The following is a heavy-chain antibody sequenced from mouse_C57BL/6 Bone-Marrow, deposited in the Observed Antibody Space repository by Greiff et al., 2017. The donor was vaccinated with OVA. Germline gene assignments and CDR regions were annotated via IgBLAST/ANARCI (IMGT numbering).Heavy chain of an antibody. CDR2: ISNGGGST. D-gene: IGHD1-1*01. J-gene: IGHJ4*01. V-gene: IGHV5-12*01. CDR1: GFTFSDYY. Sequence: EVMLVESGGGLVQPGGSLKLSCAASGFTFSDYYMYWVRQTPEKRLEWVAYISNGGGSTYYPYPVKGRFTIARANAKNTLYLQMSRLKSEDTAMYYCARRGSRDYYAMDYWGQGTSVTVSS. CDR3: ARRGSRDYYAMDY.